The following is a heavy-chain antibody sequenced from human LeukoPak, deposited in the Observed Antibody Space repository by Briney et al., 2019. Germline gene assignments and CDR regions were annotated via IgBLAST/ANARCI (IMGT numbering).Heavy chain of an antibody. CDR1: GYTFTSYY. Sequence: ASVKVSCKASGYTFTSYYMHWVRQAPGQGLEWMGIINPSGGSTSYAQKFQGRVTMTRDTSTSTVYMELSSLRSEDTAVYYCAKEPYGYSYGQYFDLWGRGTLVTVSS. D-gene: IGHD5-18*01. V-gene: IGHV1-46*01. CDR2: INPSGGST. J-gene: IGHJ2*01. CDR3: AKEPYGYSYGQYFDL.